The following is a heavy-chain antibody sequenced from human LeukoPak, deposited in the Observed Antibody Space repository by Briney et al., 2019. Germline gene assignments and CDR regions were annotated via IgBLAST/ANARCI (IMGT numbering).Heavy chain of an antibody. V-gene: IGHV4-34*01. D-gene: IGHD3-22*01. CDR3: ARSGKYYDSSGYYRIRGYYYYMDV. CDR2: INHSGST. CDR1: GGSFSGYY. J-gene: IGHJ6*03. Sequence: SETLSLTCGVYGGSFSGYYWSWIRQPPGKGLEWIGEINHSGSTNYNPSLKSRVTISVDTSKNQFSLKLSSVTAADTAVYYCARSGKYYDSSGYYRIRGYYYYMDVWGKGTTVTVSS.